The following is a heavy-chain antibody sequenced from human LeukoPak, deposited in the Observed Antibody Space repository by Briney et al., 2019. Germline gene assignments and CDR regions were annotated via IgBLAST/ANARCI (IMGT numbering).Heavy chain of an antibody. V-gene: IGHV1-46*01. CDR2: INPSGGST. Sequence: ASVKVSCKASGYTFTSYYMHWVRQAPGQGLEWMGIINPSGGSTSYAQKFQGRVTMTRDTSTSTVYMKLSSLRSEDTAVYYCARKTRSDHAFDIWGQGTMVTVSS. J-gene: IGHJ3*02. CDR3: ARKTRSDHAFDI. CDR1: GYTFTSYY.